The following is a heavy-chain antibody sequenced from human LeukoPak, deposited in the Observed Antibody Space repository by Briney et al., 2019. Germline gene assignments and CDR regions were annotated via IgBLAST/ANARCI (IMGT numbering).Heavy chain of an antibody. J-gene: IGHJ4*02. D-gene: IGHD6-13*01. V-gene: IGHV1-69*13. CDR2: IIPIFGTA. CDR1: GYTFTGYY. Sequence: VKVSCKASGYTFTGYYMHWVRQAPGQGLEWMGGIIPIFGTANYAQKFQGRVTITADKSTSTAYMELSSLRSEDTAVYYCARWETRSWYGKRGFDYWGQGTLVTVSS. CDR3: ARWETRSWYGKRGFDY.